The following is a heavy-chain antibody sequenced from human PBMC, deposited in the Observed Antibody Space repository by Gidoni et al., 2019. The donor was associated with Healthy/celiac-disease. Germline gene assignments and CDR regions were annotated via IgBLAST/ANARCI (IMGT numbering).Heavy chain of an antibody. V-gene: IGHV3-21*01. Sequence: EVQLVESGGGLVKPGGSLRLSCSASGFTFSSYSMNWVRQAPGKGLEWVSSISSSSSYIYYADSVKGRFTISRDNAKNSLYQQMNSLRAEDTAVYYCARDSGVFGYWGQGTRVTVSS. D-gene: IGHD2-15*01. CDR3: ARDSGVFGY. CDR1: GFTFSSYS. J-gene: IGHJ4*02. CDR2: ISSSSSYI.